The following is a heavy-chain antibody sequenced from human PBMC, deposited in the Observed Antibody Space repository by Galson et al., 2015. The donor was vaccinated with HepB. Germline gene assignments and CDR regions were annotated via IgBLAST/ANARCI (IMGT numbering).Heavy chain of an antibody. CDR1: GYTFTSYY. CDR3: ASGGVDTAIDFDY. J-gene: IGHJ4*02. CDR2: INPSGGST. D-gene: IGHD5-18*01. V-gene: IGHV1-46*04. Sequence: SVKVSCKASGYTFTSYYMHWVRQAPGQGLEWMGIINPSGGSTSYAQKLQGRVTMTRDTSTSTVYMELSSLRSEDTAVYYCASGGVDTAIDFDYWGQGTLVTVSS.